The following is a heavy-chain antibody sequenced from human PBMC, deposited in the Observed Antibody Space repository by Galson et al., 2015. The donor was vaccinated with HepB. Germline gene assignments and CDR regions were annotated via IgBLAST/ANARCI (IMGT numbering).Heavy chain of an antibody. V-gene: IGHV3-15*01. CDR1: GFTFGDYA. CDR2: VRSKTDGGTP. CDR3: ATHGPGTYQGVFDI. J-gene: IGHJ4*02. D-gene: IGHD1-26*01. Sequence: SLRLSCAASGFTFGDYAMSWFRQAPGKGLEWVGHVRSKTDGGTPDSAAPVKARFSISRDDSKNTMYLQMNSLKSEDSGLYYCATHGPGTYQGVFDIWGQGTLVTVSS.